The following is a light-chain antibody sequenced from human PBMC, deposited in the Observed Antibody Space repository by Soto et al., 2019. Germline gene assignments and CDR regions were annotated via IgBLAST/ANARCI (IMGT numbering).Light chain of an antibody. J-gene: IGLJ2*01. CDR1: TSNIGRST. Sequence: QSVLTQPPSASGTPGQRVTISCSGTTSNIGRSTVSWYQQFPGAAPKLLIYGNRNRPSGVPDRFSGSKSGTSASLAITGLQAEDEADYYCQSYDSSLSGSKVVFGGGTKLTVL. V-gene: IGLV1-40*01. CDR2: GNR. CDR3: QSYDSSLSGSKVV.